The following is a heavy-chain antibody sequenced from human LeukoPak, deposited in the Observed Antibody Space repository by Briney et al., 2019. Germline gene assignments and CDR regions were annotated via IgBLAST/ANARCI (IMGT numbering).Heavy chain of an antibody. J-gene: IGHJ4*02. V-gene: IGHV3-48*03. Sequence: GGSLRLSCAASGFTFSSYEMHWVRQAPGKGLEWVSYISSSGSTIYYADSVKGRFTISRDNAKNSLHLQMSSLRAEDTAVYYCARDYGGSSPFDYWGQGTLVTVSS. CDR1: GFTFSSYE. CDR2: ISSSGSTI. CDR3: ARDYGGSSPFDY. D-gene: IGHD4-23*01.